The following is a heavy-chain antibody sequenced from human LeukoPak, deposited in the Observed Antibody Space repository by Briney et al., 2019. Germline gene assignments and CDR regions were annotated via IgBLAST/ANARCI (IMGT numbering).Heavy chain of an antibody. D-gene: IGHD2-15*01. Sequence: ASVKVSCKASGYTFTGYYMHWVRRAPGQGLEWMGWINPNSGGTNYAQKFQGRVTMTRGTSISTAYMELSRLRSDDTAVYYCAREIVVVVAVLNWFDPWGQGTLVTVSS. CDR2: INPNSGGT. CDR3: AREIVVVVAVLNWFDP. V-gene: IGHV1-2*02. CDR1: GYTFTGYY. J-gene: IGHJ5*02.